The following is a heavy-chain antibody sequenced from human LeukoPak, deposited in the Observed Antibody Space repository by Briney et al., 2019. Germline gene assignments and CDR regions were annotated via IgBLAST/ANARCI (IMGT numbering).Heavy chain of an antibody. Sequence: PGRSLTLSCAASGFTFSSYGMDWVRQAPGKGLEWVAVISNDGSNKNYEDSVKGRFTTSRDNSKNPLYLQMNSLRAEDTALYYCARAGHCTNGICYPPDFDYWGQGTLVTVSS. J-gene: IGHJ4*02. V-gene: IGHV3-30*03. CDR3: ARAGHCTNGICYPPDFDY. D-gene: IGHD2-8*01. CDR2: ISNDGSNK. CDR1: GFTFSSYG.